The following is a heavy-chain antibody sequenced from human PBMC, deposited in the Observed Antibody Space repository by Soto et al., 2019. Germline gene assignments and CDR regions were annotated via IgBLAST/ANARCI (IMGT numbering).Heavy chain of an antibody. CDR1: GFTFSSYG. D-gene: IGHD6-6*01. Sequence: GGSLRLSCAASGFTFSSYGMHWVRQAPGKGLEWVAVIWYDGSNKYYADSVKGRFTISRDNSKNTLYLQMNSLRAEDTAVYYCARDGRSIAARSPTPRKLYNWFDPWGQGTLVTVSS. CDR3: ARDGRSIAARSPTPRKLYNWFDP. V-gene: IGHV3-33*01. J-gene: IGHJ5*02. CDR2: IWYDGSNK.